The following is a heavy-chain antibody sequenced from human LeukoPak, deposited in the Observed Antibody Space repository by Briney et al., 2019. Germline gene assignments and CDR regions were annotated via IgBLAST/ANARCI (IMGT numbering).Heavy chain of an antibody. CDR2: IKQDGSEK. Sequence: PGGSLRLSCAASGFTFSSYWMSWVRQAPGKGLEWVANIKQDGSEKYYVDSVKGRFTISRDNAKNSLYLQMNSLRDQDTAVYYCARQETDVLRFLEWLGGDYYYGMDVWGQGTTVTVSS. CDR1: GFTFSSYW. J-gene: IGHJ6*02. CDR3: ARQETDVLRFLEWLGGDYYYGMDV. D-gene: IGHD3-3*01. V-gene: IGHV3-7*01.